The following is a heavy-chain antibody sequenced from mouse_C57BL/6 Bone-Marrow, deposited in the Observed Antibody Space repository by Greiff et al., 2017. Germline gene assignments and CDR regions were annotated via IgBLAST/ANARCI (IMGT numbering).Heavy chain of an antibody. CDR1: GYTFTSYW. Sequence: VQLQQPGAELVRPGSSVKLSCKASGYTFTSYWMHWVKQRPIQGLEWIGNIDPSDSETHYNQKFKDKATLTVDKSSSPAYMQLSSLTSENSAVYYCARGGPYGNYSGYWGQGTTLTVSS. D-gene: IGHD2-1*01. CDR2: IDPSDSET. J-gene: IGHJ2*01. V-gene: IGHV1-52*01. CDR3: ARGGPYGNYSGY.